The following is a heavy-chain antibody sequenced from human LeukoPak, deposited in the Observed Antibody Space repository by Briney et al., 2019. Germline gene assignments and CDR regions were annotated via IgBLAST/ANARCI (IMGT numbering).Heavy chain of an antibody. CDR2: IYSSGGT. V-gene: IGHV3-53*01. Sequence: GGSLRLSCTASGFTFSGYSMNWIRQAPGKGLEWVSVIYSSGGTFYSESVKGRFTISRDYSKNTLYLQMNSLRVDDTAVYYCAKDSSGPAFWGQGTLVTVSS. CDR1: GFTFSGYS. CDR3: AKDSSGPAF. J-gene: IGHJ4*02. D-gene: IGHD6-19*01.